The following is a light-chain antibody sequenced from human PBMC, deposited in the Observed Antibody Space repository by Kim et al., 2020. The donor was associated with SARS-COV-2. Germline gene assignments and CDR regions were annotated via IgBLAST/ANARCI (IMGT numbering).Light chain of an antibody. CDR3: QQYGTSPLT. V-gene: IGKV3-20*01. Sequence: EIVLTQSPATLSLSPGERAALSCRASQSVSSSYLAWYQQKPGQAPRLLIYGASSRATGIPDRFSGSGSGTDFILTITRLEPDDFAVYYCQQYGTSPLTFGGGTKVDIK. CDR2: GAS. CDR1: QSVSSSY. J-gene: IGKJ4*01.